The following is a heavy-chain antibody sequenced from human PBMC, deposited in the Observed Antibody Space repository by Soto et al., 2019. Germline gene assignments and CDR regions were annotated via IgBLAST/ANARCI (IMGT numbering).Heavy chain of an antibody. CDR2: ISYDGSNK. D-gene: IGHD2-8*01. Sequence: QVQLVESGGGVVQPGRSLRPSCAASGFTFSSYGMHWVRQAPGKGLEWVAVISYDGSNKYYADSVKGRFTISRDNSKNTLYLQMNSLRAEDTAVYYCAKDLVLMVYAMSYWGQGTLVTVSS. CDR1: GFTFSSYG. CDR3: AKDLVLMVYAMSY. V-gene: IGHV3-30*18. J-gene: IGHJ4*02.